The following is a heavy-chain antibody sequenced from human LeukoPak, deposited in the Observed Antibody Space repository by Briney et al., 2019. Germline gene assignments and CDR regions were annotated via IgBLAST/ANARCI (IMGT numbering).Heavy chain of an antibody. CDR3: ATAGNYRFDY. V-gene: IGHV3-30*03. Sequence: PGGSLRLSCAASGFTLSSYGMHWVRQAPGKGLEWVAVISYDGTNKYYADSVKGRFTISRDNAKNTLYLQMNSLRAEDTAVYYCATAGNYRFDYWGQGTLVTVSS. J-gene: IGHJ4*02. D-gene: IGHD1-7*01. CDR1: GFTLSSYG. CDR2: ISYDGTNK.